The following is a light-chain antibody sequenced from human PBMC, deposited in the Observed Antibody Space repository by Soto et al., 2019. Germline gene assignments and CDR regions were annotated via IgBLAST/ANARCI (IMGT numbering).Light chain of an antibody. J-gene: IGKJ1*01. V-gene: IGKV3-20*01. Sequence: EIVLTQSPGTLSLSPGERATLSCSSSQHVGSRYFAWYQQKPCQAPRLLIYGTSNRATGIPDMFSGSGSGTDFSLTISSLEPGDLAVYYSQQYGSSPRTFGQGTKVEIQ. CDR3: QQYGSSPRT. CDR2: GTS. CDR1: QHVGSRY.